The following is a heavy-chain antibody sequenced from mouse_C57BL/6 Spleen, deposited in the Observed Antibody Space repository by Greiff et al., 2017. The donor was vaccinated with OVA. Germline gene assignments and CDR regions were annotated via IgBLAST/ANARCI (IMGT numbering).Heavy chain of an antibody. Sequence: EVQLQQSGAELVRPGASVKLSCTASGFNIKDDYMHWVKQRPEQGLEWIGWIDPENGDTEYASKFQGKATITADTSSNTAYLQLSSLTSEDTAVYYCTPNWYFDYWGQGTTLTVSS. J-gene: IGHJ2*01. CDR3: TPNWYFDY. CDR2: IDPENGDT. D-gene: IGHD4-1*01. CDR1: GFNIKDDY. V-gene: IGHV14-4*01.